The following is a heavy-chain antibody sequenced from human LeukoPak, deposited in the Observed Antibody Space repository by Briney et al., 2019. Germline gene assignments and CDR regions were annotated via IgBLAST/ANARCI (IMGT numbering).Heavy chain of an antibody. D-gene: IGHD2-21*01. CDR1: GFTFSNYW. CDR2: IKEDGSEI. V-gene: IGHV3-7*05. CDR3: ASQFWWAAVVGPALDC. J-gene: IGHJ4*02. Sequence: GGSLRLSCAASGFTFSNYWMSWVRQAPGKGQEWVANIKEDGSEIYYVDSVKGRFTISRDNAKNSLYLQMSSLRAEDTAVYYCASQFWWAAVVGPALDCWGQGSLVTVSS.